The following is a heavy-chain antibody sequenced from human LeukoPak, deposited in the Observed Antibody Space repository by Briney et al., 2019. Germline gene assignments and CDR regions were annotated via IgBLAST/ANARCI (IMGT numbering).Heavy chain of an antibody. D-gene: IGHD6-19*01. Sequence: SETLSLTCTVSGGSISSSSYYWGWIRQPPGKGLEWIGSIYYSGSTYYNPSLKSRVTISVDTSKNQFSLKLSSVTAADTAVYCCARLDSSGWYGGGNVDYRGQGTLVTVSS. J-gene: IGHJ4*02. CDR3: ARLDSSGWYGGGNVDY. CDR2: IYYSGST. V-gene: IGHV4-39*01. CDR1: GGSISSSSYY.